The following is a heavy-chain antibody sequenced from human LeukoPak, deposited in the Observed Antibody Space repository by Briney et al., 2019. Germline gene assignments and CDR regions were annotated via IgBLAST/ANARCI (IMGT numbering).Heavy chain of an antibody. D-gene: IGHD6-19*01. V-gene: IGHV3-23*01. CDR1: GFTFSDYY. Sequence: GGSLRLSCAASGFTFSDYYMTWIRQAPGKGLEWVSAISGSGGSTYYADSVKGRFTISRDNSKNTLYLQMNGLRAEDTAVYYCAKGPLTEVAGTTWDYWGQGTLVTVSS. CDR2: ISGSGGST. J-gene: IGHJ4*02. CDR3: AKGPLTEVAGTTWDY.